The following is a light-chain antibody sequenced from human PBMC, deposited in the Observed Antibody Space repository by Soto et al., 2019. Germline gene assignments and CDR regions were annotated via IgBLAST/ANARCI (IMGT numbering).Light chain of an antibody. Sequence: EIVMTQSPATLSVSPEDRVTLSCRASQNVRRNIAWYQQKPGQAPSLLIYDASNRATGIPARFSGSGSGTDFTLTISRLEPEDFAVYYCQQYGSSGTFGQGTKVDIK. CDR3: QQYGSSGT. CDR1: QNVRRN. V-gene: IGKV3-20*01. CDR2: DAS. J-gene: IGKJ1*01.